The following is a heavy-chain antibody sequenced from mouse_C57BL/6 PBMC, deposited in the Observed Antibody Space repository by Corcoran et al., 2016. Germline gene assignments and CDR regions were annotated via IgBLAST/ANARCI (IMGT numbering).Heavy chain of an antibody. D-gene: IGHD1-1*01. J-gene: IGHJ2*01. V-gene: IGHV1-26*01. Sequence: EVQLQQSGPELVKPGASVKISCKASGYTFTDYYMYWVKQSHGKSLEWIGDINPNNGGTSYNQKFKGKATLTVDKSSSTAYMELRSLTSEDSAVYYCARRVYYGSYFDYWGQGTTLTVSS. CDR1: GYTFTDYY. CDR2: INPNNGGT. CDR3: ARRVYYGSYFDY.